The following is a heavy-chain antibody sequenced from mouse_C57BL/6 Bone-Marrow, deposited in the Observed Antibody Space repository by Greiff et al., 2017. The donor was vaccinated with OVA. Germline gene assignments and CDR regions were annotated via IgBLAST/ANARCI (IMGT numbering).Heavy chain of an antibody. CDR3: ARRWYFDV. Sequence: QVQLQQPGAELVKPGASVKLSCKASGYTFPSYWMQWVKQRPGQGLEWIGEIDPSDSYTNYNQKFKGKATLTVDTSSSTAYMQLSSLTSEDSAVYYCARRWYFDVWGTGTTVTVSS. V-gene: IGHV1-50*01. J-gene: IGHJ1*03. CDR1: GYTFPSYW. CDR2: IDPSDSYT.